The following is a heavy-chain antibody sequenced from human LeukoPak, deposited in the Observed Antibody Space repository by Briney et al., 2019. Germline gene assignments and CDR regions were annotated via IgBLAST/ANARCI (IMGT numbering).Heavy chain of an antibody. D-gene: IGHD4-23*01. V-gene: IGHV1-18*01. CDR1: GYTFNIYG. CDR2: ISGYNGNT. J-gene: IGHJ4*02. CDR3: ARGDYGGSADY. Sequence: GASVKVSCKASGYTFNIYGINWVRQAPGQGLEWMGWISGYNGNTKYAQKFQGRVTMTTDTSTSTAYMELRSRRSDDTAVFYCARGDYGGSADYWGQGTLVTVSS.